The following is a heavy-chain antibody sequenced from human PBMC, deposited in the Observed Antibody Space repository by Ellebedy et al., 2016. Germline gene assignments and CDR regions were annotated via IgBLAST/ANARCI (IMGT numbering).Heavy chain of an antibody. J-gene: IGHJ4*02. V-gene: IGHV4-31*03. CDR3: AGAAAGTRGGAPFDY. CDR2: IYYSGNT. CDR1: GGSISSGGSY. Sequence: LRLSCTVSGGSISSGGSYWSWIRQHPGKGLEWIGYIYYSGNTYYNPSLKRRVTITVDTSKNQFSLKLSSVTAADTAVYYCAGAAAGTRGGAPFDYWGQGTLVTVSS. D-gene: IGHD6-13*01.